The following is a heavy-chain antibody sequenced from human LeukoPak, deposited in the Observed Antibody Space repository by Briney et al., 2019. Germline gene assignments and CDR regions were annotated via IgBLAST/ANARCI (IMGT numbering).Heavy chain of an antibody. Sequence: GGSLRLSCVDFRFTFNKYWMSWVRQAPGKGLEWLVNINQDGSQKYYVDSVKGRFTISRDNAKNSVYLQMNSLRGEDTAVYYCARGLATAAAYWGQGTLVTVSS. V-gene: IGHV3-7*01. CDR1: RFTFNKYW. D-gene: IGHD6-13*01. CDR2: INQDGSQK. J-gene: IGHJ4*02. CDR3: ARGLATAAAY.